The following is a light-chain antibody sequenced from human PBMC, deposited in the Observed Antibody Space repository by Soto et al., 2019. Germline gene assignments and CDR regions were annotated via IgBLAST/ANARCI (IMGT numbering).Light chain of an antibody. V-gene: IGLV7-46*01. CDR3: LLTYRGPHAV. J-gene: IGLJ7*01. CDR1: TGAVTSGHY. Sequence: QAVVTQEPSLTVSPGGTVTLTCASSTGAVTSGHYAYWLQQKPGQAPRTLIYSTDNRHSWTPARFSGSLLGGKAALTLSGAQPEDEADYYCLLTYRGPHAVFGGGTQLTVL. CDR2: STD.